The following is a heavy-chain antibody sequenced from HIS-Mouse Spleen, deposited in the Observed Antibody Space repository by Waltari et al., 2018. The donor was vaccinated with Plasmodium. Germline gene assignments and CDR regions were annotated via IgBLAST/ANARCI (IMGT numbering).Heavy chain of an antibody. CDR1: GFPFSNAC. CDR3: TTGLGAFDI. Sequence: VQLVESRGGLVKTGWSLRPSCAPAGFPFSNACIRWVGQAPGKGLEWVGRIKSKTDGGTTDYAAPVKGRFTIARDDSKNTLYLQMNSLKTEDTAVYYCTTGLGAFDIWGQGTMVTVSS. V-gene: IGHV3-15*01. J-gene: IGHJ3*02. CDR2: IKSKTDGGTT.